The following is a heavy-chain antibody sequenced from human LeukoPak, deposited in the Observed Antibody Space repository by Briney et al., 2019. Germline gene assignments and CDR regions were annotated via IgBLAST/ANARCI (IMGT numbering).Heavy chain of an antibody. CDR1: GGSISSYY. J-gene: IGHJ5*02. Sequence: PSETLSLTCTVSGGSISSYYWSWIRQPPGKGLEWIGYIYYSGSTNYNPSLKSRVTISVDTSKNQLSLKLSSVTAADTAVYYCARVRSSGYYQRPGFDPWGQGTLVTVSS. CDR3: ARVRSSGYYQRPGFDP. V-gene: IGHV4-59*01. D-gene: IGHD3-22*01. CDR2: IYYSGST.